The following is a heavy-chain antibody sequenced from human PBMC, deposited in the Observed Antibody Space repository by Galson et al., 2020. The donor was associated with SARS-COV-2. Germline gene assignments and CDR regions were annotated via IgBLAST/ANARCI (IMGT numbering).Heavy chain of an antibody. CDR3: ARGIVGAHDAFDL. Sequence: SETLSLTCSVSGPSISSNRYYWAWIRQTPGKKLEWIGSRYYDGNTYYNSALKSRVTITADTSRNHFFLQMTSMTAADTAIFFCARGIVGAHDAFDLWGQGTMVTVSS. CDR2: RYYDGNT. V-gene: IGHV4-39*07. D-gene: IGHD1-26*01. CDR1: GPSISSNRYY. J-gene: IGHJ3*01.